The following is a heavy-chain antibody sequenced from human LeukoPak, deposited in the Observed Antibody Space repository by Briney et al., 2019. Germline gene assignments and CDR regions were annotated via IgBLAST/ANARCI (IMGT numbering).Heavy chain of an antibody. V-gene: IGHV4-61*02. J-gene: IGHJ3*02. D-gene: IGHD3-22*01. Sequence: SETLSLTCTVSGGSISSGSYYWSWIRQPAGKGLEWIGRIYTSGSTNYNPSLKSRVTISVDTSKNQFSLKLSSVTAADTAVYYCARGVVTSAFDIWGQGTMVTVSS. CDR1: GGSISSGSYY. CDR3: ARGVVTSAFDI. CDR2: IYTSGST.